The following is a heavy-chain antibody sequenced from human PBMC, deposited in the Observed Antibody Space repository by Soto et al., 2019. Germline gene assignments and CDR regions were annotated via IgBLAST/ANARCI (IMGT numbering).Heavy chain of an antibody. Sequence: PAGSLILSCVTCCFTFSSAWMSWVREAPGRGVEWGARGKSSCDGGAIQYAAPVKGRFTISSYDAGGMLYRQMNGLKNEGSAVCYCTYFGRGGQGNWVTVS. CDR3: TYFGR. V-gene: IGHV3-15*01. CDR1: CFTFSSAW. D-gene: IGHD3-10*01. J-gene: IGHJ4*02. CDR2: GKSSCDGGAI.